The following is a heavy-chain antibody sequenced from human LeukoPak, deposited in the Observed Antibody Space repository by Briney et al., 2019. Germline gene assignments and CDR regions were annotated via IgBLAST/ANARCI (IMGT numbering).Heavy chain of an antibody. V-gene: IGHV1-46*01. CDR2: INPSGGST. D-gene: IGHD3-10*01. J-gene: IGHJ4*02. Sequence: ASVKVSCKASGYTFTSYYMHWVRQAPGQGLEWMGIINPSGGSTSYAQKFQGRVTMTRDTSTSTVYMELSSLRSEDTAVYYCATSAGEGGWSSYFDYWGQGTLVTVS. CDR3: ATSAGEGGWSSYFDY. CDR1: GYTFTSYY.